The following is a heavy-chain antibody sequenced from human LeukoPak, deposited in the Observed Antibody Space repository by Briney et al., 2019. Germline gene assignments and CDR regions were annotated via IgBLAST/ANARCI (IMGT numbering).Heavy chain of an antibody. J-gene: IGHJ6*03. CDR1: GGSISSGNYY. CDR2: INHSGST. CDR3: ARGRAAAGSSLASVYYYYMDV. D-gene: IGHD6-13*01. Sequence: SETLSLTCTVSGGSISSGNYYWSWIRQPAGKRLEWIGEINHSGSTNYNPSLKSRVTISVDTSKNQFSLKLSSVTAADTAVYYCARGRAAAGSSLASVYYYYMDVWGKGTTVTVSS. V-gene: IGHV4-61*10.